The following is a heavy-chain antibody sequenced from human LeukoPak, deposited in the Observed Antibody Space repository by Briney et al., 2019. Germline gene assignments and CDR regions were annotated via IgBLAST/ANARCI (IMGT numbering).Heavy chain of an antibody. CDR3: ARDSTDGDYDWFDP. CDR2: TYSGGST. J-gene: IGHJ5*02. V-gene: IGHV3-53*01. D-gene: IGHD4-17*01. CDR1: GFTVSSNY. Sequence: GGSLRLSCAASGFTVSSNYMSWVRQAPGKGLEWVSVTYSGGSTYYADSVKGRFTISRDNSKNTLYLQMNSLRAEDTAVYYCARDSTDGDYDWFDPWGQGTLVTVSS.